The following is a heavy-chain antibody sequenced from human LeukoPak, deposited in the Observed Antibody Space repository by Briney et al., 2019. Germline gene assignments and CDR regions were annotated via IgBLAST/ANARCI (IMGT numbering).Heavy chain of an antibody. J-gene: IGHJ6*02. Sequence: ASVKVSCKASGYTFSDYYIHWVRQAPGQGLEWMGWINSNSGDTEYAQTFQGRVTMTRETSISTFYMDLIGLRSDDTAVYYCASGRRGGSGLDVWDQGTTVPVSS. D-gene: IGHD3-16*01. CDR2: INSNSGDT. CDR3: ASGRRGGSGLDV. V-gene: IGHV1-2*02. CDR1: GYTFSDYY.